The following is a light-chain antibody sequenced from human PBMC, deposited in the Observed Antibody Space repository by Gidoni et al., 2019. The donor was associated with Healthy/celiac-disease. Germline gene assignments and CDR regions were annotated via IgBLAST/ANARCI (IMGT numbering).Light chain of an antibody. CDR3: QQYGSSPPYT. CDR1: QSVSSCY. Sequence: EIVLTQSPGTLSFSPGERATLSCRASQSVSSCYLAWYQQKPGQAPRLLIYGASSRATGIPDRFSGSGSGTDFTLTISRLETEDFAVYYCQQYGSSPPYTFGQGTKLEIK. CDR2: GAS. V-gene: IGKV3-20*01. J-gene: IGKJ2*01.